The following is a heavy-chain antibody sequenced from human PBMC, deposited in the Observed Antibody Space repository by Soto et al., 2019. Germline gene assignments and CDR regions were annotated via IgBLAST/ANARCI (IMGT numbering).Heavy chain of an antibody. CDR3: ARDGTVTTSHYYNYMVV. CDR1: GYTFTSYD. J-gene: IGHJ6*03. V-gene: IGHV1-8*01. CDR2: MNPNSGNT. D-gene: IGHD4-4*01. Sequence: GASVKVSCKASGYTFTSYDINWVRQATGQGLEWMGWMNPNSGNTGYAQKFQGRVTMTRNTSISTAYMELSSLRSEDTAVYYCARDGTVTTSHYYNYMVVWGKGTTVTVSS.